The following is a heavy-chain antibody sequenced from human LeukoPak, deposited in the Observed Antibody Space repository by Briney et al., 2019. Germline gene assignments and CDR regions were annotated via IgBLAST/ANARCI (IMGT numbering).Heavy chain of an antibody. CDR3: ARSGYYYDSSGYYQYDY. Sequence: GESLKISCKGSGYSFTSYWIGRVRQMPGKGLEWMGIIYPGDSDTRYSPSFQGQVTISADKSISTAYLQWSSLKASDTAMYYCARSGYYYDSSGYYQYDYWGQGTLVTVSS. CDR2: IYPGDSDT. D-gene: IGHD3-22*01. J-gene: IGHJ4*02. CDR1: GYSFTSYW. V-gene: IGHV5-51*01.